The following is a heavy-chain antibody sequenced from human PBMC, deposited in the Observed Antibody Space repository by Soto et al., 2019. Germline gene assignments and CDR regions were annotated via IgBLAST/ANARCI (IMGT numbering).Heavy chain of an antibody. D-gene: IGHD3-16*01. CDR1: GGTFSSYA. J-gene: IGHJ6*02. CDR3: ARGAAYYYYYGMDV. V-gene: IGHV1-69*01. Sequence: QVQLVQSGAEVKKPGSSVKVSCKASGGTFSSYAISWVRQAPGQGLEWMGGIIPIFGTANYAQKFQGRVTITADESTSTAYMELSSLRSDDTAVYYCARGAAYYYYYGMDVWGQGTTVTVSS. CDR2: IIPIFGTA.